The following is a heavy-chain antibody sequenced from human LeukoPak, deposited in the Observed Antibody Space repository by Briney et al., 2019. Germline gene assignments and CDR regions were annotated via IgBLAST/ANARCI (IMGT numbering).Heavy chain of an antibody. CDR2: IYTSGST. CDR3: ARDPGYCSSTSCYTKLDAFDI. CDR1: GGSTSRYY. Sequence: SETLSLTCTVSGGSTSRYYWSWIRQPAGEGVEWIGRIYTSGSTNYNPSLKSRVTMSVDTSKHQFSLKLSSVTAADTAVYYCARDPGYCSSTSCYTKLDAFDIWGQGTMVTVSS. V-gene: IGHV4-4*07. D-gene: IGHD2-2*02. J-gene: IGHJ3*02.